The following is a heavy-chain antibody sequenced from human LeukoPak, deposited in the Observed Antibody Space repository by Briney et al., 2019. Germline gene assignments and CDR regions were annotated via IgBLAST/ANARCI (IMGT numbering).Heavy chain of an antibody. CDR2: INHSGST. D-gene: IGHD2-2*02. CDR3: ARGRSCDMNLDY. V-gene: IGHV4-34*01. Sequence: SETLSLTCAVYGGSFSGYYWSWIRQPPGKGLEWIGEINHSGSTNYNPSLKSRVTISVDTSKNQFSLKLSSVTAADTAVYYCARGRSCDMNLDYWGQGTLVTVSS. CDR1: GGSFSGYY. J-gene: IGHJ4*02.